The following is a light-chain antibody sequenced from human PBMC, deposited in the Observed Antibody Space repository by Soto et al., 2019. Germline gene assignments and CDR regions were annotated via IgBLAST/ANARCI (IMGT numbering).Light chain of an antibody. V-gene: IGKV3-20*01. CDR3: QQYGSSSYT. Sequence: VLTQSPGALSLSPGEGATLSCRASQSVRSSYLAWYQQKPGQAPRLLIYGASSRATGIPDRFSGSGSGTDFTLTISRLEPEDFAVYYCQQYGSSSYTFGRGTKLEIK. J-gene: IGKJ2*01. CDR1: QSVRSSY. CDR2: GAS.